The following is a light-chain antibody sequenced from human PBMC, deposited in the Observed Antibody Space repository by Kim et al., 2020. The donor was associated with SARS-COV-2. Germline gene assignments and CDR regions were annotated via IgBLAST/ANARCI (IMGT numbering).Light chain of an antibody. CDR2: TAS. V-gene: IGKV3-20*01. CDR3: QQYASSPIT. CDR1: QTVDNSF. J-gene: IGKJ5*01. Sequence: SPGDRATPSCRASQTVDNSFLAWYQQRPGQAPRLLIYTASNRATGIPDRFSGGGSGKDFTLTISSLEPEDFGVYSCQQYASSPITFGQGTRLEIK.